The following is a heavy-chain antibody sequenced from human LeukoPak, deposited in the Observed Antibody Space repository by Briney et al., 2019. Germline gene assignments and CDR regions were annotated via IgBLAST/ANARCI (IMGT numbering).Heavy chain of an antibody. D-gene: IGHD3/OR15-3a*01. V-gene: IGHV4-59*01. CDR3: ARRTGYYDGFDY. CDR2: IYYSGST. CDR1: GGSISSYY. Sequence: PSETLSLTCTVSGGSISSYYWSWIRQPPGKGLEWIGYIYYSGSTNYNPSLKSRVTISVDTSKNQFSLKVSSVTAADTAVYYCARRTGYYDGFDYWGQGTLATVSS. J-gene: IGHJ4*02.